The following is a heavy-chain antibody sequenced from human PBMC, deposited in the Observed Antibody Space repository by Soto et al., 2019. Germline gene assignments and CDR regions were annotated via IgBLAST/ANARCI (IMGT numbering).Heavy chain of an antibody. J-gene: IGHJ4*02. CDR3: AKDQYSGSYYYDY. D-gene: IGHD1-26*01. V-gene: IGHV3-30*18. CDR2: ISYDGSNK. CDR1: GFTFSSYG. Sequence: GGSLRLSCAASGFTFSSYGMHWVRQAPGKGLEWVAVISYDGSNKYYADSVKGRFTISRDNSKNTLYLQMNSLRAEDTAVYYCAKDQYSGSYYYDYWGQGTMVTVYS.